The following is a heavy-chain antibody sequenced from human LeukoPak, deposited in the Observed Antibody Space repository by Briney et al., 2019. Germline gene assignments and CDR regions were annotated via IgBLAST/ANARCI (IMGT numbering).Heavy chain of an antibody. V-gene: IGHV3-7*04. CDR1: GSIFSSYW. CDR2: IRYDGDEK. D-gene: IGHD7-27*01. CDR3: VKESFSRGDFN. J-gene: IGHJ4*02. Sequence: GGSLRLSCAASGSIFSSYWMTWVRQAPRKGLEWVATIRYDGDEKFYVDSVTGRFTISRDNAKNSLFLHMNSLAAEDTAVYYCVKESFSRGDFNWGQGTLVSVSS.